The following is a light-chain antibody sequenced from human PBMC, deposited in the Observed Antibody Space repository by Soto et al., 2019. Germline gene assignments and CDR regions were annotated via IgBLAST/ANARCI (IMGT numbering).Light chain of an antibody. J-gene: IGKJ1*01. V-gene: IGKV1-5*03. CDR3: QQYNSYSGT. Sequence: DIQMTQSPSTLSASVGDRVTITCRASQSISSWLAWYQQKAGKAPKLLIYKASSLESGVPSRFSGSGSGTEFTLTISSLQPDDFATYYCQQYNSYSGTFGQGTKV. CDR1: QSISSW. CDR2: KAS.